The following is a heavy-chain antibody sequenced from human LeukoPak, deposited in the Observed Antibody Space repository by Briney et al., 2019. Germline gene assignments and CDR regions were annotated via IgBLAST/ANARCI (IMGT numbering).Heavy chain of an antibody. CDR2: IVVGSGNT. J-gene: IGHJ4*02. V-gene: IGHV1-58*01. CDR3: AAIVGATEHRDY. Sequence: ASVKVSCKASGFTFTSSAVQWVRQARGQRLEWIGWIVVGSGNTNYAQKFQERVTITRDMSTSTAYMELSSLRSEDTAVYYCAAIVGATEHRDYWGQGTLATVPS. CDR1: GFTFTSSA. D-gene: IGHD1-26*01.